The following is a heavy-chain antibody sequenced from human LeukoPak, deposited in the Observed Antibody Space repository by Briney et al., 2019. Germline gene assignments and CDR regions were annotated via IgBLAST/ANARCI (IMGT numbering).Heavy chain of an antibody. CDR2: ISAYNGNA. D-gene: IGHD6-19*01. V-gene: IGHV1-18*01. CDR3: ARIGVADLVSDAFDV. CDR1: GYTFTSYG. Sequence: GASVKVSCKASGYTFTSYGISWVRQAPGQGLEWMGWISAYNGNANYAQKLQGRVTMTTDTSTSTAYMELRSLRSDDTAVYYCARIGVADLVSDAFDVWGQGTMVTVSS. J-gene: IGHJ3*01.